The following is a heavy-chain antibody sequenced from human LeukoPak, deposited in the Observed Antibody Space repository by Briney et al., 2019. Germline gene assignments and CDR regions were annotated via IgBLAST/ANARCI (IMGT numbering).Heavy chain of an antibody. Sequence: PGGTLRLSCAASGFTFSSYAMSWVRQAPGKGLEWVSTIIVSSDSTYYADSVKGPFTISRDNSKNTLYLQMNSLRAEDTAVYYCARDIQPGTYGSGGGYYGMDVWGQGTTVTVSS. CDR3: ARDIQPGTYGSGGGYYGMDV. CDR1: GFTFSSYA. J-gene: IGHJ6*02. CDR2: IIVSSDST. D-gene: IGHD3-10*01. V-gene: IGHV3-23*01.